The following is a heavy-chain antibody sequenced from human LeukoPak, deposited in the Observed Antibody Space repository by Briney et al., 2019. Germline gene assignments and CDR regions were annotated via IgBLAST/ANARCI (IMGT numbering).Heavy chain of an antibody. J-gene: IGHJ4*02. Sequence: GGSLRLSCAASGFTFSSYAMHWVRQAPGKGLEWVAVISYDGSNKYYADSVKGRFTISRDNSKNTLYLQMNSLRAEDTAVYYCASRNSLFIWGQGTLVTVSS. V-gene: IGHV3-30*04. D-gene: IGHD4-23*01. CDR3: ASRNSLFI. CDR2: ISYDGSNK. CDR1: GFTFSSYA.